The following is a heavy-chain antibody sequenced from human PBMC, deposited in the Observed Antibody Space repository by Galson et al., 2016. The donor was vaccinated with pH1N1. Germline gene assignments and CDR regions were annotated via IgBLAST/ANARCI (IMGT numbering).Heavy chain of an antibody. V-gene: IGHV1-46*01. Sequence: SVKVSCKASGYTFTSYYMHWVRQAPGQGLEWMGIITPTGGRTSYAQKFKDRVAMTSDTSTSTVYMELNSLRSEDTAVYFCARHPDYHGSGTHFEFWGQGTQVTVSS. CDR1: GYTFTSYY. J-gene: IGHJ4*02. CDR2: ITPTGGRT. CDR3: ARHPDYHGSGTHFEF. D-gene: IGHD3-10*01.